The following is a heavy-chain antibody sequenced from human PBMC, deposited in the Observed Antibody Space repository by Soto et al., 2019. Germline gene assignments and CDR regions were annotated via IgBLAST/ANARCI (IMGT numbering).Heavy chain of an antibody. J-gene: IGHJ5*02. D-gene: IGHD1-26*01. CDR1: GFTFTNYA. CDR2: ISGSGGRT. V-gene: IGHV3-23*01. Sequence: EVQLLESGGGLVQPGGSLGLSCAASGFTFTNYAMSWVRQAPGKGLGWVSVISGSGGRTNYADSVKGRFTISRDNSKNTLYLQMNSLRDEDTAVYDCAKMGEGGGGYRIDHWGQGILVTVSS. CDR3: AKMGEGGGGYRIDH.